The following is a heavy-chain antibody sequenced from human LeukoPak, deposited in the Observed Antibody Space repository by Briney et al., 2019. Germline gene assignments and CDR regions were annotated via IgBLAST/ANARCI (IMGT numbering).Heavy chain of an antibody. CDR2: IYHSGST. D-gene: IGHD3-10*01. Sequence: SETLSLTCAVSGYSISSGYYWGWIRQPPGKGLEWIGSIYHSGSTYYNPSLKSRVTISVDTSKNQFSLKLSSVTAADTAVYYCARGSSAGSQLWASWFDPWGQGALVTVSS. CDR1: GYSISSGYY. V-gene: IGHV4-38-2*01. J-gene: IGHJ5*02. CDR3: ARGSSAGSQLWASWFDP.